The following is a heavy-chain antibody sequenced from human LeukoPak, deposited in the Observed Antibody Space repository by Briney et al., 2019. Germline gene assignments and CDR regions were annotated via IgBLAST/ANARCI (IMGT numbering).Heavy chain of an antibody. CDR1: GYSRTTTY. V-gene: IGHV1-46*01. Sequence: GASVKVSCKASGYSRTTTYMHWVRQAPGQGLEWMGMINPTGGSISYSEKFQGRVTMTKDTSTSTVYMELNSLRYEDTAIYYCGGTYGSGSPYRTGQFYSYGMAVWGQGTTVTASS. D-gene: IGHD3-10*01. J-gene: IGHJ6*02. CDR2: INPTGGSI. CDR3: GGTYGSGSPYRTGQFYSYGMAV.